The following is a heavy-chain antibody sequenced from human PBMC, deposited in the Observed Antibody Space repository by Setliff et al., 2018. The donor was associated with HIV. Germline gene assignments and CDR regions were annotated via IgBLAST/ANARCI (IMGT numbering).Heavy chain of an antibody. D-gene: IGHD2-2*01. Sequence: ASVKVSCKASGYSFTSYLVYWVRQAPGQRLEWMGWIHPGNDNREYSQRFQGRLTMTRDTSASMVYMELNSLTSEDTAVYFCARFSSVYAAIDNWGPGTLVTVSS. CDR1: GYSFTSYL. J-gene: IGHJ4*02. CDR3: ARFSSVYAAIDN. CDR2: IHPGNDNR. V-gene: IGHV1-3*01.